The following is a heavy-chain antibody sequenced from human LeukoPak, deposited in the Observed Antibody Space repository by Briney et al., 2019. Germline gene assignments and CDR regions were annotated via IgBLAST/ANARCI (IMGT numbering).Heavy chain of an antibody. CDR3: ARAEDIVVVPAAKKGAYDY. CDR2: LNDSRST. D-gene: IGHD2-2*01. J-gene: IGHJ4*02. Sequence: SETLSLTCAVYGGSFSGYYWSWIRQPPGKGLEWIGELNDSRSTNYNPSLKSRVTISVDTSKNQFSLKLSSVTAADTAVYYCARAEDIVVVPAAKKGAYDYWGQGTLVTVSS. V-gene: IGHV4-34*01. CDR1: GGSFSGYY.